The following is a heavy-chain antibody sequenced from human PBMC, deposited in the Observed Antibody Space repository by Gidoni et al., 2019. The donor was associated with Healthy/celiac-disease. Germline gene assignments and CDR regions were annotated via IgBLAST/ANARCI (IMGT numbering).Heavy chain of an antibody. Sequence: QVQLVQSGSEVTKPGASVQVSCKSSVYTFTSYAMHWLRQAPGQRLEWMGWINAGNGNTKYSQKCQGRVTITRDTSASTAYMELSSLRSEETAVYYCARVSTMIVVVTNGDFDIWGQGTMVTVSS. D-gene: IGHD3-22*01. V-gene: IGHV1-3*01. CDR3: ARVSTMIVVVTNGDFDI. CDR1: VYTFTSYA. CDR2: INAGNGNT. J-gene: IGHJ3*02.